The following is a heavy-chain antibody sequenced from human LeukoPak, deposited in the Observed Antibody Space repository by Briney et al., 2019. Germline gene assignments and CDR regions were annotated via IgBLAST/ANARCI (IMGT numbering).Heavy chain of an antibody. CDR3: AREFGHCYGDNCFYFFDT. J-gene: IGHJ4*02. CDR2: INTYKGDT. D-gene: IGHD4-23*01. V-gene: IGHV1-18*01. CDR1: GYTLTNYN. Sequence: ASVKVSCKASGYTLTNYNISWVRQAPGQGLEWMGWINTYKGDTLYAQKLQGRVTMTADTSTNTAYMELRSLRFDDAAVYYCAREFGHCYGDNCFYFFDTWGQGFRVTVSS.